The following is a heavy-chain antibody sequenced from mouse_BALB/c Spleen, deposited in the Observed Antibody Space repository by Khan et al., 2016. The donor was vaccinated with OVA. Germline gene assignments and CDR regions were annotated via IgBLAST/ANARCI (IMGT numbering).Heavy chain of an antibody. D-gene: IGHD2-2*01. CDR3: AREGYYGYYCDY. V-gene: IGHV5-6*01. Sequence: EVQLVESGGDLVKPGGSLKLSCAASGFTFSSYGMSWVRQTPDKRLEWVATISSGGSYTYYPDSVKGRFTISRDNAKNTLYLQMSSLKSEDTAMYYWAREGYYGYYCDYWGQGTTLTVSS. J-gene: IGHJ2*01. CDR1: GFTFSSYG. CDR2: ISSGGSYT.